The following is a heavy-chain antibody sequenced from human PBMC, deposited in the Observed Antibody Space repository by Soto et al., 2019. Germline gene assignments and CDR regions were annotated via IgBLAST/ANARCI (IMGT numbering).Heavy chain of an antibody. D-gene: IGHD7-27*01. CDR1: GFTFSSFG. CDR3: VRDLLGSGGHFDY. J-gene: IGHJ4*02. CDR2: IWYDGSNT. Sequence: GGSLRLSCAASGFTFSSFGMHWVRQAPGKGLEWVAHIWYDGSNTYYADSVKGRFTISRDNSRNTVYLQMNSLRAEDAAVYHCVRDLLGSGGHFDYWGQGTLVTVSS. V-gene: IGHV3-33*01.